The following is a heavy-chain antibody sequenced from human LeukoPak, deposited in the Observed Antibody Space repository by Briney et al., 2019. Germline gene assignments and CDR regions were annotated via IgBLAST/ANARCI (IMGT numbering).Heavy chain of an antibody. CDR1: GYSISSGYY. J-gene: IGHJ4*02. Sequence: SETLSLTCAVSGYSISSGYYWSWIRQPAGKGLEWIGRIYTSGSTNYNPSLKSRVTMSVDTSKNQFSLKLSSVTAADTAVYYCAREDYDILTGYPNWGQGTLVTVSS. CDR3: AREDYDILTGYPN. CDR2: IYTSGST. D-gene: IGHD3-9*01. V-gene: IGHV4-4*07.